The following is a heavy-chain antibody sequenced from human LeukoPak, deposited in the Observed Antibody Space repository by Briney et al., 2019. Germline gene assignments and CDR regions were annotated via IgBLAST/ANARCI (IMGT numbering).Heavy chain of an antibody. J-gene: IGHJ4*02. D-gene: IGHD5-18*01. Sequence: GGSLRLSCAASGFTFSSYSMNWVRQAPGKGLEWVSAISGSGGSTYYADSVKGRFTISRDNSKNTLYLQMNSLRAEDTAVYYCAKLRKYRFGDYVDYWGQGTLVTVSS. CDR3: AKLRKYRFGDYVDY. CDR1: GFTFSSYS. V-gene: IGHV3-23*01. CDR2: ISGSGGST.